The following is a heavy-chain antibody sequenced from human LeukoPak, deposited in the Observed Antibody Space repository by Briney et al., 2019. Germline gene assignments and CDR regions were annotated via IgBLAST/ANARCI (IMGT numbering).Heavy chain of an antibody. J-gene: IGHJ6*02. Sequence: GGSLRLPCAASGFTFSSYEMNWVRQAPGKGLEWVSYISSSGSTIYYADSVKGRFTISRDNAKNSLYLQMNSLRAEDTAVYYCARANYDILTNCYYYYGMDVWGQGTTVTVSS. V-gene: IGHV3-48*03. CDR1: GFTFSSYE. CDR3: ARANYDILTNCYYYYGMDV. D-gene: IGHD3-9*01. CDR2: ISSSGSTI.